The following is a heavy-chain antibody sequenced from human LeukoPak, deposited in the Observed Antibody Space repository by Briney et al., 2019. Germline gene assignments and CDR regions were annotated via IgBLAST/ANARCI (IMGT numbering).Heavy chain of an antibody. V-gene: IGHV3-21*01. J-gene: IGHJ3*02. CDR2: ISSSSSYI. D-gene: IGHD3-22*01. Sequence: GGSLRLSCAASGFTFNTYTMNWVRQAPGKGLEWVSSISSSSSYIYYADSVKGRFTISRDDAKNSLYLQMNRLRAEDTAVYYCARDRSYYDSSGLRVDAFDIWGQGTMVTVSS. CDR1: GFTFNTYT. CDR3: ARDRSYYDSSGLRVDAFDI.